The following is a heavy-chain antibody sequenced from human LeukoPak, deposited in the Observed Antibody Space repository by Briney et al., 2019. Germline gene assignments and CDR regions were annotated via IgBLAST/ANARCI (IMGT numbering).Heavy chain of an antibody. CDR1: GFIFRDYW. V-gene: IGHV3-7*01. J-gene: IGHJ4*02. CDR2: IKQDGSVK. CDR3: ARGLEANYGDYPFDY. D-gene: IGHD4-17*01. Sequence: PGGSLRLSCAASGFIFRDYWMTWVRQAPGKGLEWVADIKQDGSVKSYVDSVKGRLTISRDNAKNSLYLQMNSLRAEDTAVYYCARGLEANYGDYPFDYWGQGILVTVSS.